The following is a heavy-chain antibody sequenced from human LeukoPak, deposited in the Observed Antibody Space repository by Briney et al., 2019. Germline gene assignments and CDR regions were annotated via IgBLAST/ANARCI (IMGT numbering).Heavy chain of an antibody. V-gene: IGHV3-48*01. J-gene: IGHJ4*02. D-gene: IGHD1-7*01. CDR2: ISSSSSTI. CDR1: GFTFSSYS. CDR3: AREHGNYLKH. Sequence: GGSLRLSCAASGFTFSSYSMTWVRQAPGKGLEWVSYISSSSSTIYYADSVKGRFTISRDNAKNSLFLQMNSLRAEDTAVYYCAREHGNYLKHWGQGTLVTVSS.